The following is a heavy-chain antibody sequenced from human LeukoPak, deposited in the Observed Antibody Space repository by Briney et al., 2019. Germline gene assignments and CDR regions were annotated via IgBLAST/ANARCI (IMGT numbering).Heavy chain of an antibody. V-gene: IGHV4-30-4*01. D-gene: IGHD3-10*01. J-gene: IGHJ6*02. CDR3: ARVGRFGEFYYYGMDV. Sequence: SETLSLTCTVSGGSISCGDYYWSWIRQPPGKGLEWIGYIYYSGSTYYNPSLKSRVTISVDTSKNQFSLKLSSVTAADTAVYYCARVGRFGEFYYYGMDVWGQGTTVTVSS. CDR1: GGSISCGDYY. CDR2: IYYSGST.